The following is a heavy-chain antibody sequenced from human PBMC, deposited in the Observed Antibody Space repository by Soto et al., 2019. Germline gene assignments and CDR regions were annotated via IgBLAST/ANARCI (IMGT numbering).Heavy chain of an antibody. D-gene: IGHD3-22*01. CDR2: ISYDGSNK. Sequence: QVQLVESGGGVVQPGRSLRLSCAASGFTFSSYAMHWVRQAPGKGLEWVAVISYDGSNKYYADSVKGRFTSSRDNSKNTLYLQMNSLRAEDTAVYYCARDRNDDSSNYYFDYWGQGTLVTVSS. V-gene: IGHV3-30-3*01. J-gene: IGHJ4*02. CDR3: ARDRNDDSSNYYFDY. CDR1: GFTFSSYA.